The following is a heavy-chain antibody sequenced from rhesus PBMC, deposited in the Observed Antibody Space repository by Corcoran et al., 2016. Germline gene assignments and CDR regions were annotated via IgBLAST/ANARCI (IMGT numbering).Heavy chain of an antibody. CDR2: INGNSGST. CDR3: ARSSGWSQSWDY. V-gene: IGHV4-80*01. CDR1: GGSFSSYW. J-gene: IGHJ4*01. Sequence: QVQLQESGPGLVKPSETLSLTCAVSGGSFSSYWWSWIRQPPGKGLELIGEINGNSGSTNYNPSLKSRVTNFKDASKNQFFLKLSSVTAADTAVYYCARSSGWSQSWDYWGQGVLDTVSS. D-gene: IGHD6S26*01.